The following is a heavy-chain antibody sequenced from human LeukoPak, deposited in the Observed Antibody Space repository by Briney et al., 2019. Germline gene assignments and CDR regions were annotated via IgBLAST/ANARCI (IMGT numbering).Heavy chain of an antibody. Sequence: GGSLRLSCAASGFTFTSYSMNWVRQAPGKGLEWVSTISGGGGSAYYADSVKGRFTISRDNARNSLYLQISSLRAEDTAVYYCARVIGYYDSYGMDVWGQGTTVTVSS. CDR3: ARVIGYYDSYGMDV. J-gene: IGHJ6*02. V-gene: IGHV3-23*01. CDR2: ISGGGGSA. D-gene: IGHD3-22*01. CDR1: GFTFTSYS.